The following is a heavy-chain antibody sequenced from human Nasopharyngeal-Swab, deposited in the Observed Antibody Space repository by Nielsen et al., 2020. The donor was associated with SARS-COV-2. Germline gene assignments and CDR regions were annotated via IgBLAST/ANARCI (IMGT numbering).Heavy chain of an antibody. V-gene: IGHV3-23*01. Sequence: ETLSLTCAVYGGSFSGYYWSWIRQPPGKGLEWVSIISGSDGSTYYADSVKGRFTISRDSSKNTLYMQMNSLRAEDTAVYYCAKVDGIAAAGTFDYWGQGTLVTVSS. CDR3: AKVDGIAAAGTFDY. D-gene: IGHD6-13*01. J-gene: IGHJ4*02. CDR2: ISGSDGST. CDR1: GGSFSGYY.